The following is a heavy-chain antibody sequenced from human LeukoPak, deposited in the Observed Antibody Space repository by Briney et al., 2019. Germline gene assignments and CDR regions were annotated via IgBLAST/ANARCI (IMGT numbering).Heavy chain of an antibody. V-gene: IGHV3-9*01. CDR3: IKDTSDSRGHWGYSDY. CDR1: GFTFGNYA. J-gene: IGHJ4*02. D-gene: IGHD3-22*01. Sequence: PGGSLRLSCAASGFTFGNYAMHWVRQAPGKGLEWVAGISLNSNNVVYADSVRGRFTISRDNAKNSLFLQMKSLRVEDTALYYCIKDTSDSRGHWGYSDYWGQGTLVIVSS. CDR2: ISLNSNNV.